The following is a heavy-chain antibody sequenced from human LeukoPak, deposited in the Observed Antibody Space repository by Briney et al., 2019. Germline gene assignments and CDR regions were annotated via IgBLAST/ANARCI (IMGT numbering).Heavy chain of an antibody. J-gene: IGHJ4*02. CDR2: IYSGGST. CDR3: AKVWNWSFDY. V-gene: IGHV3-66*01. Sequence: PGGSLRLSCAASGFTVSSNYMSWVRQAPGKGLEWVSVIYSGGSTYYADSVKGRFTISRDNSKNTLYLQMNSLRGEDTAVYYCAKVWNWSFDYWGQGTLVTVSS. D-gene: IGHD1-1*01. CDR1: GFTVSSNY.